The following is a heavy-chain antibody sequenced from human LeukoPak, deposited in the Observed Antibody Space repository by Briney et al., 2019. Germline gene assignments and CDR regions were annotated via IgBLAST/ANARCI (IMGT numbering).Heavy chain of an antibody. Sequence: ASVKVSCKASGYTFTGYYMHWVRQAPGQGLEWMGWINPNSGGTNYAQKFQGWVTMTRDTSISTAYMELSRLRSDDTAVYYCARDAGYSSSSSAFDIWGQGTMVTVSS. CDR1: GYTFTGYY. J-gene: IGHJ3*02. D-gene: IGHD6-13*01. V-gene: IGHV1-2*04. CDR2: INPNSGGT. CDR3: ARDAGYSSSSSAFDI.